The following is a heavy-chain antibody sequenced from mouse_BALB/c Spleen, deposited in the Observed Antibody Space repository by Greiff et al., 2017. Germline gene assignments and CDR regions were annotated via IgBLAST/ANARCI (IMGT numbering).Heavy chain of an antibody. CDR3: AKYYDWFAY. D-gene: IGHD2-4*01. CDR2: ILPGSGST. Sequence: QVQLQQSGAELMKPGASVKISCKATGYTFSSYWIEWVKQRPGHGLEWIGEILPGSGSTNYNEKFKGKATFTADTSSNTAYMQLSSLTSEDTDVYYCAKYYDWFAYWGQGTLVTVSA. J-gene: IGHJ3*01. V-gene: IGHV1-9*01. CDR1: GYTFSSYW.